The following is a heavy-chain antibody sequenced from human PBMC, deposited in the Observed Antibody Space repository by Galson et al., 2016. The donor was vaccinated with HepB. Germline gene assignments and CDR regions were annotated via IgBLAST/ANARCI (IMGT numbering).Heavy chain of an antibody. CDR3: ARGGGAGSGSVGFPYYYYGLDV. Sequence: SVKVSCKASGYTFTSYGITWVRQAPGQGLEWMGWISGYNGNTYYALKFQGRVTMTTDTSTTTAYMEMRSLRSDDTAVYYCARGGGAGSGSVGFPYYYYGLDVWGQGTTVTVSS. D-gene: IGHD3-10*01. CDR2: ISGYNGNT. J-gene: IGHJ6*02. CDR1: GYTFTSYG. V-gene: IGHV1-18*01.